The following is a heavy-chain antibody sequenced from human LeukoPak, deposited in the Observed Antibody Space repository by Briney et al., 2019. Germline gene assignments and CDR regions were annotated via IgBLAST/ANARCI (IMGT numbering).Heavy chain of an antibody. CDR3: AKVDCSSITCNKNFDY. D-gene: IGHD2-2*01. Sequence: GGSLRLSCAASGFTFKTYVMTWVSQAPGKGLEWVSTIPTTGGSTYYADSVKGRFTISRDNSKNTLYLQMNSLRVEDTAVYYCAKVDCSSITCNKNFDYWGQGTLVTVSS. V-gene: IGHV3-23*01. CDR2: IPTTGGST. J-gene: IGHJ4*02. CDR1: GFTFKTYV.